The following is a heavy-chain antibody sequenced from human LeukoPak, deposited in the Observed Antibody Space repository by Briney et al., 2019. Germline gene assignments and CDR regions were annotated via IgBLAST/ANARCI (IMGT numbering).Heavy chain of an antibody. CDR2: INHSGST. J-gene: IGHJ5*02. Sequence: SETVSLTCAVYGGSFSGYYWRWIRQPPGKGREWIGEINHSGSTNYNPSLKSRVTISVDTSKNQFSLKLSSVTAADTAVYYCARARLRHWGSSCPTCWFDPWGEGTLVTVSS. CDR1: GGSFSGYY. CDR3: ARARLRHWGSSCPTCWFDP. D-gene: IGHD6-13*01. V-gene: IGHV4-34*01.